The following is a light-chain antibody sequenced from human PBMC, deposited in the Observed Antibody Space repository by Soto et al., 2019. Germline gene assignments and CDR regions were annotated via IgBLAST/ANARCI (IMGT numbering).Light chain of an antibody. V-gene: IGLV2-11*01. CDR3: CSNAGSYTYV. Sequence: QSALTQPRSVSGSPGQSVTISCTGTSSYVGGYNYVSWYQQHPGKAPKLMIYDVSKRPSGVPDRFSGSKSGNTASLTISGLQAEDEADYYCCSNAGSYTYVFGTGTKVTVL. CDR1: SSYVGGYNY. J-gene: IGLJ1*01. CDR2: DVS.